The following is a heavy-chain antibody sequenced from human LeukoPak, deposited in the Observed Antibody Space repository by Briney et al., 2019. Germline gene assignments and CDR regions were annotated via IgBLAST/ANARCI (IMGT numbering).Heavy chain of an antibody. D-gene: IGHD3-22*01. CDR1: GYSFISYW. Sequence: KSRHIPGMCSGYSFISYWISWTGQMPGKGLDWMGIIYPGDSDTRPSPSCQGQVTISADKSISTAYVQWSSLKASDTAMYYCARESYDSSAGDAFYIWGQGKMVTVSS. CDR3: ARESYDSSAGDAFYI. CDR2: IYPGDSDT. V-gene: IGHV5-51*01. J-gene: IGHJ3*02.